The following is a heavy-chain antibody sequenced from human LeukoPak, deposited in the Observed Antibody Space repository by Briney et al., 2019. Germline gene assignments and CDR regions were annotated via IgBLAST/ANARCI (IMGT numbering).Heavy chain of an antibody. V-gene: IGHV3-13*01. CDR3: AREAAVADRRGSFDY. J-gene: IGHJ4*02. Sequence: TGGSLRPSCAASGFTFSSYDMHWVRQATGKGLEWVSAIGTAGDTYYPGSVKGRFTISRENAKNSLYLQMNSLRAGDTAVYYCAREAAVADRRGSFDYWGQGTLVTVSS. D-gene: IGHD6-19*01. CDR1: GFTFSSYD. CDR2: IGTAGDT.